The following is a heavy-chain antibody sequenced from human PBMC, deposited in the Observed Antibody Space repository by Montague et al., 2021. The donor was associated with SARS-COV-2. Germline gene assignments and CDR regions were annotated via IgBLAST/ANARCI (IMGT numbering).Heavy chain of an antibody. D-gene: IGHD3-3*01. V-gene: IGHV4-39*01. CDR3: ARHSGRDTIFGVVIIPDAFDF. CDR2: IYYSGST. Sequence: SETLSLTCTVSGSSISSSSYYWGWFRQPPGKGLEWIGSIYYSGSTYYNPSLKSRVTISVDTSKNQFSLKLSSVTAADTAVYYCARHSGRDTIFGVVIIPDAFDFWDQGTMVTVSS. J-gene: IGHJ3*01. CDR1: GSSISSSSYY.